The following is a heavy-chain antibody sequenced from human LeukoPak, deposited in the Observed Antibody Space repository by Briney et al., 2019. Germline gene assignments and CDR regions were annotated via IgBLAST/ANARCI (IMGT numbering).Heavy chain of an antibody. CDR3: AKHDSFIPF. CDR2: VSDSGRST. Sequence: GGSLRLSCAASGFTFSNYAMSWVRQAPGKGLEWVSGVSDSGRSTYYTDSVKGRRAISRDNSKNTVSLQMNNVRAEDTAVYFCAKHDSFIPFWGQGILVTVSS. D-gene: IGHD3-16*02. J-gene: IGHJ4*02. V-gene: IGHV3-23*01. CDR1: GFTFSNYA.